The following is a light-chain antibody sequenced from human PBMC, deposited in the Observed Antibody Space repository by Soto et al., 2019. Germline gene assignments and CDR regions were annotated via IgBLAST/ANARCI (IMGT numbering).Light chain of an antibody. CDR3: QQYNKWPLT. CDR2: DTS. J-gene: IGKJ4*01. CDR1: QSVTSN. V-gene: IGKV3-15*01. Sequence: EIVMTQSPATLSVSPGERATLSCRASQSVTSNLAWYEQRPGQAPRLLIYDTSTRATGIPARISGSGSGTEFTLTISSLQSEDFAVYYCQQYNKWPLTFGGGTSVEIK.